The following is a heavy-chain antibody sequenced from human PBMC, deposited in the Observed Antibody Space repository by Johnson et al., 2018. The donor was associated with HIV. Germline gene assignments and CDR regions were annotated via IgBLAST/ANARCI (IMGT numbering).Heavy chain of an antibody. Sequence: QVQLVESGGGVVQPGRSLRLSCAASGFTFSSYAMHWVRQAPGKGLDWVAVISYDGSNKYYADSVKGRFTISRDNSKTTLYLQMNSLGAEDTAVYYCARDLTNWGVGDAFDIWGQGTMVTVSS. J-gene: IGHJ3*02. V-gene: IGHV3-30-3*01. D-gene: IGHD7-27*01. CDR1: GFTFSSYA. CDR2: ISYDGSNK. CDR3: ARDLTNWGVGDAFDI.